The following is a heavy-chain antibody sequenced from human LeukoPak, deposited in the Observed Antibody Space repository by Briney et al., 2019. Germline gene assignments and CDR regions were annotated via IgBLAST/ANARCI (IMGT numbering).Heavy chain of an antibody. CDR3: VRDTPGGSYGDYDY. CDR2: IYHNGNT. D-gene: IGHD4-17*01. V-gene: IGHV4-4*02. J-gene: IGHJ4*02. Sequence: SGTLSLTCTISGGSVSSSNWWGWIRQPPGKVLEWIGEIYHNGNTGYNPSLKSRVTISVDKSKNQFSLSLTSVTAADTAVYYCVRDTPGGSYGDYDYWGQGTLVTVSS. CDR1: GGSVSSSNW.